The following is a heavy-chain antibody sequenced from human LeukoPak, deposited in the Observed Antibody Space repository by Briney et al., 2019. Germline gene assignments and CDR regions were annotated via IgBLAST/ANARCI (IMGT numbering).Heavy chain of an antibody. CDR1: GYTFTGYY. V-gene: IGHV1-2*06. D-gene: IGHD2-2*01. CDR2: INPNSGGT. CDR3: ARVLYCSSTSCYRTGAFDI. Sequence: ASVKVSCKASGYTFTGYYMHWVRQAPGQGLEWMGRINPNSGGTNYAQKFQGRVTMTRDTSISTAYMELSRLRSDDTAVYYCARVLYCSSTSCYRTGAFDIWGQGTMVTVSS. J-gene: IGHJ3*02.